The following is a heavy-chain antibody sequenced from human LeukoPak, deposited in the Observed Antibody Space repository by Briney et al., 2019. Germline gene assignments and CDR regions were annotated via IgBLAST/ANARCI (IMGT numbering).Heavy chain of an antibody. J-gene: IGHJ5*02. D-gene: IGHD3-9*01. Sequence: SETLSLTCTVSGGSISSYYLSWIRQPPGKGLEWIGYIYYSGSTNYNPSLKSRVTISVDTSKNQFSLKLSSVTAADTAVYYCARDLAGYDILTGYPLDWFDPWGQGTLVTVSS. CDR2: IYYSGST. CDR1: GGSISSYY. V-gene: IGHV4-59*01. CDR3: ARDLAGYDILTGYPLDWFDP.